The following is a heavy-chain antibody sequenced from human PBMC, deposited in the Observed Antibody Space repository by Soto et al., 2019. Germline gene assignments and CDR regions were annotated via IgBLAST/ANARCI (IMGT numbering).Heavy chain of an antibody. Sequence: GGSLRLSCAVSGFICSSYDMSWVRQAPGKGLEWVSTILVGGSTHYEDSVKGRFTISRDTSKNTVYLQMNSLTAGDTAFYYCAKATATSGGAFEIYGQGPMVTLSS. J-gene: IGHJ3*02. D-gene: IGHD1-1*01. CDR3: AKATATSGGAFEI. CDR2: ILVGGST. CDR1: GFICSSYD. V-gene: IGHV3-23*01.